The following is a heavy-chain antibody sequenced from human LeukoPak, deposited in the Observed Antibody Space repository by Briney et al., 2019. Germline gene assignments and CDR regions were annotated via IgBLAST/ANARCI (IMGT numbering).Heavy chain of an antibody. CDR1: GFTFSSYG. J-gene: IGHJ4*02. CDR2: KAFDGSDE. Sequence: GGSLRLSCAASGFTFSSYGMHWVRQAPGKGLEWVAVKAFDGSDEYYADSVKGRFTISRDNSKNTLYLQMNSLRGEDTAVYYCAKSLRTRIYCFDYWGQGTLVTVSS. CDR3: AKSLRTRIYCFDY. D-gene: IGHD1-7*01. V-gene: IGHV3-30*18.